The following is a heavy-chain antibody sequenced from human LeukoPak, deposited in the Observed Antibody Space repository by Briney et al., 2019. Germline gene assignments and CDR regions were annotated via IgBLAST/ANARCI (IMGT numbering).Heavy chain of an antibody. CDR2: IYTSGST. D-gene: IGHD6-13*01. Sequence: PSETLSLTCTVSGGSISSSSYYWSWIRQPAGKGLEWIGRIYTSGSTNYNPSLKSRVTMSVDTSKNQFSLKLSSVTAADTAVYYCARDKGSSWYKGWFDPWGQGTLVTVSS. J-gene: IGHJ5*02. V-gene: IGHV4-61*02. CDR3: ARDKGSSWYKGWFDP. CDR1: GGSISSSSYY.